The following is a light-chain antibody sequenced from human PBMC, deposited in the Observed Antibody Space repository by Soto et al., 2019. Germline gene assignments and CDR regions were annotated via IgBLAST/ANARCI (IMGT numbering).Light chain of an antibody. CDR2: GAS. CDR3: QQYCQQYGSSPPSWT. CDR1: QTVSSSY. Sequence: ETVLTQSPGTLSLSPGERATLSCRASQTVSSSYLAWYQQKPGQAPRLRIYGASSRATGIPDRFSSSGSGTDFTPTISRLEPEDFAVYYCQQYCQQYGSSPPSWTFGQGTRVEIK. J-gene: IGKJ1*01. V-gene: IGKV3-20*01.